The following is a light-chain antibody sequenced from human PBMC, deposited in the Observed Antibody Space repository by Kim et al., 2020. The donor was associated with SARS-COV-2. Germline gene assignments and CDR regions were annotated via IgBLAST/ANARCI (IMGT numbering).Light chain of an antibody. J-gene: IGKJ5*01. CDR3: HYYKNWTRSYT. CDR2: VSS. CDR1: QSVSSN. Sequence: EIVMTQSPATLSVSPGERATLSCRASQSVSSNLAWYQQKPGQAPRLLIYVSSTRATGIPARFSGSGSGTESTLTISSLQSEDFAVYYCHYYKNWTRSYTFGQGTRLEIK. V-gene: IGKV3-15*01.